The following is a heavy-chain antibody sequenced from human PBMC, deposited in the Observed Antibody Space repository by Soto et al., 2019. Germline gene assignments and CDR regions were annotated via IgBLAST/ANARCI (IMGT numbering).Heavy chain of an antibody. J-gene: IGHJ5*02. CDR1: GDSIISSDFY. V-gene: IGHV4-39*01. CDR3: ARHSLALRKNNWFDP. CDR2: IFYLGSS. D-gene: IGHD3-3*02. Sequence: SETLSLTCTVSGDSIISSDFYWGWVRQPPGKGLEWIGSIFYLGSSYYNPSLKSRVTMSVDTSKNQFSLRLRSVTAADTALYFCARHSLALRKNNWFDPWGQGIMVTVSS.